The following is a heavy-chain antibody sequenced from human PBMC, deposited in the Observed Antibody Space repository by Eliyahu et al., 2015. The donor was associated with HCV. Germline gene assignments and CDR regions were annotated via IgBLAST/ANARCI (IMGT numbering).Heavy chain of an antibody. CDR2: XHYIGST. Sequence: QVQLQESGPGLVKPSETLSLTCTVSGGSITTYYWSWIRQPPGKGLEWIGYXHYIGSTNXNPSLKSRVTMSLDTSKNQFSLKLTSVTAADTAVYFCASGGGGIAVAGTGGWFDPWGQGTLVTVSS. J-gene: IGHJ5*02. D-gene: IGHD6-19*01. V-gene: IGHV4-59*01. CDR1: GGSITTYY. CDR3: ASGGGGIAVAGTGGWFDP.